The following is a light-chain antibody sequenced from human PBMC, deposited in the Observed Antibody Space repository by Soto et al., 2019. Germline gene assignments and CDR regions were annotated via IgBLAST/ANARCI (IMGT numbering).Light chain of an antibody. CDR1: QSVTNDC. J-gene: IGKJ3*01. CDR2: GAS. V-gene: IGKV3-20*01. CDR3: QLYGSSVPFT. Sequence: EIVLTQSPGTLSLSPGERATLSCRASQSVTNDCLAWYQQIPGQAPKLLIYGASNRPTGIPDRFSGSGSGTDFTLTISRLDPEDVAVYYRQLYGSSVPFTFGPGTKVDIK.